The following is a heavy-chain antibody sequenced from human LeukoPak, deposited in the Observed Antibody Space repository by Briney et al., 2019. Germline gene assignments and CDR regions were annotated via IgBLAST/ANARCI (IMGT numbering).Heavy chain of an antibody. V-gene: IGHV6-1*01. CDR3: ARDPYSSSWSNYYYYGMDV. D-gene: IGHD6-13*01. Sequence: SQTLSLTCAISGDGVSSNSAAWNWIRQSPSRGLEWLGRTYYRSKWYNDYAVSVKSRITINPDTSKNQFSLQLNSVTPEDTAVYYCARDPYSSSWSNYYYYGMDVWGQGTTVTVSS. J-gene: IGHJ6*02. CDR1: GDGVSSNSAA. CDR2: TYYRSKWYN.